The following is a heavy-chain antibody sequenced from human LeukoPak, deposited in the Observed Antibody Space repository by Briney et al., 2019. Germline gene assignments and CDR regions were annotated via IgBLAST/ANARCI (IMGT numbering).Heavy chain of an antibody. V-gene: IGHV1-8*01. Sequence: ASVKVSCKASGYTFTSYDINWVRQATGQGLEWMGWMNPNSGNTGYAQKFQGRVTMTRNTSISTAYMELSSLRSEDTAVYYCARALRNSGGYYFDYWGQGTLVTVSS. CDR1: GYTFTSYD. J-gene: IGHJ4*02. CDR3: ARALRNSGGYYFDY. CDR2: MNPNSGNT. D-gene: IGHD1-7*01.